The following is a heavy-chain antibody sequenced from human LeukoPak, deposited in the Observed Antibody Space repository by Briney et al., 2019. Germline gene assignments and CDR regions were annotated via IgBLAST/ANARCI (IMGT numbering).Heavy chain of an antibody. CDR1: GFTFSSYA. V-gene: IGHV3-30*04. Sequence: PGGSLRLSCAASGFTFSSYAMHWVRQAPGKGLEWVAVISYDGSNKYYADSVKGRFTISRDNSKNTLYLQMNSLRAEDTAVYYCARDFGFLPSDYWGQGTLVTVSS. CDR2: ISYDGSNK. J-gene: IGHJ4*02. D-gene: IGHD3-3*01. CDR3: ARDFGFLPSDY.